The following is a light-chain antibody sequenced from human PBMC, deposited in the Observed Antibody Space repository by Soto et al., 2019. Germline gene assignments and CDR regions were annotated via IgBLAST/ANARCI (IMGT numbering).Light chain of an antibody. J-gene: IGLJ2*01. CDR2: AVS. V-gene: IGLV2-14*01. CDR1: SSDIGGYNS. CDR3: SSYTTSSTLLI. Sequence: QSALTQPASVSGSPGQSITISCTGTSSDIGGYNSVSWYQQHPGKAPKLVIYAVSNRPSGVSSRFSGSKSGNTASLTMSGLQAEDEAIYYCSSYTTSSTLLIFGGGTKLTVL.